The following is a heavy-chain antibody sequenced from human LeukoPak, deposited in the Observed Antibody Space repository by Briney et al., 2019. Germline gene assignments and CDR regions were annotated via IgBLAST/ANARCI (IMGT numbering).Heavy chain of an antibody. J-gene: IGHJ4*02. CDR3: GRIKGYSYDY. V-gene: IGHV3-74*01. CDR1: GFTFSSYW. CDR2: VNSDGSST. D-gene: IGHD5-18*01. Sequence: GGSLRLSCAVSGFTFSSYWMHWVRQAPGKGLVWVSHVNSDGSSTTYADSVKGRFTISRDNAKNTLYLQMNSLRAEDTAVYYCGRIKGYSYDYWGQGTLVTVSS.